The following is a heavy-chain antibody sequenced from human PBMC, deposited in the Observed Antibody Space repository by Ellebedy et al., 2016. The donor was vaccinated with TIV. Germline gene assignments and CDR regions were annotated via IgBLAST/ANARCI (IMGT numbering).Heavy chain of an antibody. D-gene: IGHD1-14*01. Sequence: MPSETLSLTSTVSGGSISNTPSYWGWIRQPPGRGLEWIGSIPYSGTTYYSPSLKSRVALSVDPFNFQFSLSLSSLTAADTAVYYCARGNGGTGHRGNWFDPWGLGTLVTVSS. V-gene: IGHV4-39*01. J-gene: IGHJ5*02. CDR1: GGSISNTPSY. CDR3: ARGNGGTGHRGNWFDP. CDR2: IPYSGTT.